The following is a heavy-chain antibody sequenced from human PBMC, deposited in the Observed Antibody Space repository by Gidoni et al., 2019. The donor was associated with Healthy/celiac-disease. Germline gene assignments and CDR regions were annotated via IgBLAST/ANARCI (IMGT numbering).Heavy chain of an antibody. V-gene: IGHV4-59*01. CDR3: ARVRCSSTSCYTGLLFDY. Sequence: QVQLQESGPGLVKPSETLSLTCTVSGGSIRSYYWSWIRQPPGKGLEWIGYIYYSGSTNSNPSLKSRVTISVDTSKNQFSLKLSSVTAADTAVYYCARVRCSSTSCYTGLLFDYWGQGTLVTVSS. CDR1: GGSIRSYY. D-gene: IGHD2-2*02. CDR2: IYYSGST. J-gene: IGHJ4*02.